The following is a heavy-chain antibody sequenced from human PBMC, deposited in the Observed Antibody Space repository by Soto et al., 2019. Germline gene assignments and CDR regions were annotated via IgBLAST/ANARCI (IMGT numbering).Heavy chain of an antibody. V-gene: IGHV1-2*02. J-gene: IGHJ5*02. CDR1: GYTFTGYY. D-gene: IGHD5-18*01. CDR2: INPNSGGT. CDR3: ARSRQYRYGSLGFDP. Sequence: ASVKVSCKASGYTFTGYYMHWVRQAPGQGLEWMGWINPNSGGTNYAQKFQGRVTMTRDTSISTAYMELSRLRSDDTAVYYCARSRQYRYGSLGFDPWGQGTLVTVSS.